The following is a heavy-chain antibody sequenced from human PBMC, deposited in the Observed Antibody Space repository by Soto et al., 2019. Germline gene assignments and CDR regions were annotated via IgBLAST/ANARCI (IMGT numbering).Heavy chain of an antibody. CDR2: IYYSGST. J-gene: IGHJ4*02. D-gene: IGHD6-19*01. CDR1: GGSISSSSYY. CDR3: ARHHVPPINPIAVADHYFDY. Sequence: QLQLQESGPGLVKPSETLSLTCTVSGGSISSSSYYWGWIRQPPGKGLEWIGSIYYSGSTYYNPSLKRRVTISVDTSKNQFSLKLSSVTAADTAVYYCARHHVPPINPIAVADHYFDYWGQGTLVTVSS. V-gene: IGHV4-39*01.